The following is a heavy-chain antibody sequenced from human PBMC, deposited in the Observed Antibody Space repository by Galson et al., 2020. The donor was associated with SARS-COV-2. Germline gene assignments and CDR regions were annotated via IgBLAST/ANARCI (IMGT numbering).Heavy chain of an antibody. CDR1: GFTFGDYA. CDR2: IRSKAYGGTT. Sequence: GESLKISCTASGFTFGDYAMSWVRQAPGKGLEWVGFIRSKAYGGTTEYAASVKGRFTISRDDSKSIAYLQMNSLKTEDTAVYYCTRDTTNYYDSSGYLDWFDPWGQGTLVTVSS. J-gene: IGHJ5*02. V-gene: IGHV3-49*04. D-gene: IGHD3-22*01. CDR3: TRDTTNYYDSSGYLDWFDP.